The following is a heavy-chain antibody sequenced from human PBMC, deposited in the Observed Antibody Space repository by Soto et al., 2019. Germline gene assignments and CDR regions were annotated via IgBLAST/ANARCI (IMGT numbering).Heavy chain of an antibody. CDR2: IDPSDSYT. CDR1: GYSFTSYW. CDR3: ARLSHQLYCSSTSCYTGPGYYYGMDV. V-gene: IGHV5-10-1*01. D-gene: IGHD2-2*02. Sequence: GESLKISCKGSGYSFTSYWISWVRQMPGKGLEWKGRIDPSDSYTNYSPSFQGHVTISADKSISTAYLQWSSLKASDTAMYYCARLSHQLYCSSTSCYTGPGYYYGMDVWGQGTTVTV. J-gene: IGHJ6*02.